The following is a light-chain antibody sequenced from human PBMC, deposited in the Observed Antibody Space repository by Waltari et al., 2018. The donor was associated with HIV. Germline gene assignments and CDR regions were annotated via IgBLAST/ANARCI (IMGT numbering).Light chain of an antibody. CDR1: SSNIGADSP. V-gene: IGLV1-40*01. J-gene: IGLJ3*02. CDR3: QSYDRSLSAWV. Sequence: QSVLAQPPSVSGAPGQRVTISCTGSSSNIGADSPVYWYQHLPGTAPKLLIYGNSNRPSGVPNRFSGSKSDTSASLAITGLQAEDEADYYCQSYDRSLSAWVFGGGTRLNVL. CDR2: GNS.